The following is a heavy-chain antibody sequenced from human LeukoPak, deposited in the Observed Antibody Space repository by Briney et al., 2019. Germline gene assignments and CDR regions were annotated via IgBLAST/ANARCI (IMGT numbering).Heavy chain of an antibody. Sequence: GGSLRLSCAASGFTVSSNYMSWVRQAPGKGLEWVSDIYSGGSTYYADSVKGRFTISRDNSKNSLYLQMNSLRDEDTAVYYCARDLHYAFDIWGQGTMVTASS. D-gene: IGHD3-10*01. CDR1: GFTVSSNY. CDR2: IYSGGST. V-gene: IGHV3-66*01. J-gene: IGHJ3*02. CDR3: ARDLHYAFDI.